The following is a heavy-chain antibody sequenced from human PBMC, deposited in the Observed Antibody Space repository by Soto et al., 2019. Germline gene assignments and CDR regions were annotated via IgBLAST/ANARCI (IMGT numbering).Heavy chain of an antibody. J-gene: IGHJ6*02. CDR1: GFPFSSYA. CDR3: AKVGPTAPRLGYDYGMDV. Sequence: EVQLLESGGGLVQPGGSLRLSCAASGFPFSSYAMTWVRQAPGKGLEWVSAIGDSGGHTYYADSVKGRFNISRDNSNNTLYLLMHSLRAEDTAIYYCAKVGPTAPRLGYDYGMDVWGQGTTVTVSS. D-gene: IGHD6-6*01. CDR2: IGDSGGHT. V-gene: IGHV3-23*01.